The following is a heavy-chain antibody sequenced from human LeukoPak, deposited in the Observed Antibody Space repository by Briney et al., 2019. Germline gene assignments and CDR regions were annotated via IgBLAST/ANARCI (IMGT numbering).Heavy chain of an antibody. V-gene: IGHV3-7*02. CDR2: IKHDGTEK. Sequence: QPGGSLRLSCAASGVTFSNYWMSWVRQAPGKGLEWVANIKHDGTEKNYVDSVKGRFTISRDNAKNSLYLQMNSLRAEDTAVYYCARVIVAAVNYFDYWGQGTLVTVSS. J-gene: IGHJ4*02. CDR3: ARVIVAAVNYFDY. CDR1: GVTFSNYW. D-gene: IGHD2-2*01.